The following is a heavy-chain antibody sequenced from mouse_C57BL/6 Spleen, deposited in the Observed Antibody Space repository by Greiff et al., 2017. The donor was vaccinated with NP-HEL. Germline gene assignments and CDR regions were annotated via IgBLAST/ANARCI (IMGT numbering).Heavy chain of an antibody. D-gene: IGHD4-1*01. Sequence: EVQLQESGPGLVKPSQSLSLTCSVTGYSITSGYYWNWIRQFPGNKLEWMGYISYDGSNNYNPSLKNRISITRDTSKNQFFLKLNSVTTEDTATYYCARGGLGLGYWGQGTTLTVSS. CDR2: ISYDGSN. CDR1: GYSITSGYY. CDR3: ARGGLGLGY. J-gene: IGHJ2*01. V-gene: IGHV3-6*01.